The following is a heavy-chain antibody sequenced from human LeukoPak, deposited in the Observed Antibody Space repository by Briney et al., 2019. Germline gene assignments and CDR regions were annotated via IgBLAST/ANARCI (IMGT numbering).Heavy chain of an antibody. V-gene: IGHV4-4*07. CDR3: ARVDLRAAYFDY. CDR1: GGSISSYY. CDR2: IYTSGST. Sequence: SETLSLTCTVSGGSISSYYWSWIRQPAGEGLEWIGRIYTSGSTGYNPSLKSRVTMSVDTSKNQFSLELSSVTAADTAVYYCARVDLRAAYFDYWGQGTLVTVSS. D-gene: IGHD2-15*01. J-gene: IGHJ4*02.